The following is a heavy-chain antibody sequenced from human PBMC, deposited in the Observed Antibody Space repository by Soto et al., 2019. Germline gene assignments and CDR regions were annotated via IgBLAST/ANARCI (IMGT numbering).Heavy chain of an antibody. J-gene: IGHJ6*02. Sequence: QVQLVEAGGGVVQPGRSLRLSCEVSGFSFNDYGMNWVRQAPGKGLEWVAVIYKDGTNKYYADSVRGRFTISRDSSKSTLFLQMNSLRDEDTAMYYCARARGDGQRDSMDVWGQGTTVTVSS. V-gene: IGHV3-33*01. CDR2: IYKDGTNK. CDR3: ARARGDGQRDSMDV. CDR1: GFSFNDYG.